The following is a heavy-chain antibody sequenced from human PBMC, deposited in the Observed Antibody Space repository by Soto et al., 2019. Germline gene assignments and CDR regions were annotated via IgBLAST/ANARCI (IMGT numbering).Heavy chain of an antibody. CDR3: ARASGYLAHSPSVAYFDP. V-gene: IGHV1-18*01. CDR2: ISVYSGKT. CDR1: GDTSSNYG. Sequence: QVQLVQSGTEVKKPGASMKVSCKASGDTSSNYGIAWVRQAPGQGLEWMGWISVYSGKTNYAQNVQVRLTMTTDTSTRTAYMELTNLRSDDTAVYYCARASGYLAHSPSVAYFDPWGQGTLVTVSS. D-gene: IGHD6-25*01. J-gene: IGHJ5*02.